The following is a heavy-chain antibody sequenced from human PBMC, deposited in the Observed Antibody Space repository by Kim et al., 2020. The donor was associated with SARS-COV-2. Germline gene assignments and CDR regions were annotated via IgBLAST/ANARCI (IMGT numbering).Heavy chain of an antibody. CDR1: GFSFSNYE. J-gene: IGHJ2*01. D-gene: IGHD3-3*01. Sequence: GGSLRLSCVASGFSFSNYEMSWVRQAPGKGLEWVAYISTSGSTVYFADSVEGRVTISRDNTKNSLSLQMISLRPEDTAASYCARVGRFMEWQSMGEDWY. V-gene: IGHV3-48*03. CDR3: ARVGRFMEWQSMGEDWY. CDR2: ISTSGSTV.